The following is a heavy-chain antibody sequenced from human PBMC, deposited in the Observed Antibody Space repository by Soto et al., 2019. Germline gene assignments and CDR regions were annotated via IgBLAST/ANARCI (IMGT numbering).Heavy chain of an antibody. CDR2: INPASGST. CDR3: ARDLAAGDY. D-gene: IGHD6-13*01. J-gene: IGHJ4*02. Sequence: QVQLVQSGAVVKKPGASVKLSCRTSGYTFTHYYIHWVRQAPGQGLEWLAIINPASGSTNYAQDFQGRVTLTMDTSTTTVYMELSGLSAEETAIFYCARDLAAGDYWGQGTLVTVSS. V-gene: IGHV1-46*01. CDR1: GYTFTHYY.